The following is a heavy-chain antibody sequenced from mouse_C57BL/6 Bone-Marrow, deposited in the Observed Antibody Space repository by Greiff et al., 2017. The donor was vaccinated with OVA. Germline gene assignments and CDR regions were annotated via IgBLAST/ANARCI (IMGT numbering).Heavy chain of an antibody. Sequence: EVKLLESGPGLVKPSQSLSLTCSVTGYSITSGYYWNWIRQFPGNKLEWMGYISYDGSNNYNPSLKNRISITRDTSKNQFFLKLNSVTTEDTATYYCAREITTEYFDVWGTGTTVTVSS. CDR2: ISYDGSN. V-gene: IGHV3-6*01. CDR3: AREITTEYFDV. CDR1: GYSITSGYY. D-gene: IGHD1-1*01. J-gene: IGHJ1*03.